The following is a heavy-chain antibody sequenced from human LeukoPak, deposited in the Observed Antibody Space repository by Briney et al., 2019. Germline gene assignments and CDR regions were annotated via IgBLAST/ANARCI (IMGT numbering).Heavy chain of an antibody. CDR1: GFIFSDYY. J-gene: IGHJ3*02. CDR2: ISSSGSTM. Sequence: GGSLRLSCAASGFIFSDYYMSWIRQAPGKGLEWVSYISSSGSTMYYTDSVKGRFTISRDNAKDSLYLQMNSLRAEDMALYYCAKDRRAVGINAFDIWGQGTMVTVSS. D-gene: IGHD6-19*01. V-gene: IGHV3-11*01. CDR3: AKDRRAVGINAFDI.